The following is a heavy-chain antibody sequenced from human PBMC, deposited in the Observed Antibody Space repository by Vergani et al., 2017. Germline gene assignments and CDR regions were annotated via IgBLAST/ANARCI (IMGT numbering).Heavy chain of an antibody. CDR3: AREFSGILWFGESYFDY. CDR1: GFDFSSYI. J-gene: IGHJ4*02. D-gene: IGHD3-10*01. CDR2: VSTGTKSQ. V-gene: IGHV3-48*01. Sequence: QLVESGGGWVQPGGSLRLSCVVSGFDFSSYIMTWVRQAPGKGLEWVSFVSTGTKSQSYAESVKGRFTISRDSAKNSLYLQMDSLRAEDTAVYYCAREFSGILWFGESYFDYWGQGTLVTVSS.